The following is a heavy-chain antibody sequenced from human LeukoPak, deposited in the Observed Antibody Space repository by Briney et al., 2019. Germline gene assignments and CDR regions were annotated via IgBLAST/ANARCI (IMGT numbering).Heavy chain of an antibody. D-gene: IGHD6-13*01. CDR3: VRCIAAAGTSLGFDP. V-gene: IGHV4-61*02. CDR1: GGSISSGSYY. J-gene: IGHJ5*02. CDR2: IYTSGST. Sequence: SQTLSLTCTVSGGSISSGSYYWSWIRQPAGKGLEWIGRIYTSGSTNYNPSLKSRVTISVDTSKNQFSLKLSSVTAADTAVYYCVRCIAAAGTSLGFDPWGQGTLVTVSS.